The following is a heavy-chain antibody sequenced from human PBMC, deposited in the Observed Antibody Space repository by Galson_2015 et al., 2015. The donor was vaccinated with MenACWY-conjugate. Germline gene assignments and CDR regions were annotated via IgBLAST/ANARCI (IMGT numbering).Heavy chain of an antibody. V-gene: IGHV4-61*03. Sequence: IGWLHYGGSTKYNPSLKSRVTISVDTSKNHFSLNLNSVTAADTAVYYCAKYNWNNWFDPWGQGTLVTVAS. CDR3: AKYNWNNWFDP. CDR2: LHYGGST. D-gene: IGHD1-20*01. J-gene: IGHJ5*02.